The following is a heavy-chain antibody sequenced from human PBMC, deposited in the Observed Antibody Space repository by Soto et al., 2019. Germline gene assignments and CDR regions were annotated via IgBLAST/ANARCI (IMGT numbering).Heavy chain of an antibody. CDR3: TRRQGSYLDQ. V-gene: IGHV4-59*01. CDR1: GGSISSFY. D-gene: IGHD2-15*01. CDR2: ISYSGST. J-gene: IGHJ4*02. Sequence: SETLSLTCTVSGGSISSFYWSCVRQTPGKGLEWIGYISYSGSTNYNPSLNSRVTISVDTSKKQFSLKLTSVTTADTAVYYCTRRQGSYLDQWGQGTLVTVSS.